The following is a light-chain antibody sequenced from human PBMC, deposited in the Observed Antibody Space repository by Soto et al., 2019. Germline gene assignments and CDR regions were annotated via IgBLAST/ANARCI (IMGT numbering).Light chain of an antibody. CDR2: EDN. CDR3: CSYEGGPTLSVS. CDR1: TSDIANYNL. V-gene: IGLV2-23*01. J-gene: IGLJ2*01. Sequence: QSALTQPASVSGSPGQSITISCTGTTSDIANYNLVSWYQQHPGKVPKLIIHEDNKRPSGISDRFSGSKSGNTASLTISALQAEDEADYYWCSYEGGPTLSVSFGGGTKLTVL.